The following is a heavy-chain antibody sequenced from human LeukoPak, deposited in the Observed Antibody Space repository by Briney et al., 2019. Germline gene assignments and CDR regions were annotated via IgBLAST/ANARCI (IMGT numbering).Heavy chain of an antibody. Sequence: GGSLRLSCAASGFTFSSYWIHWVRQAPGKGLVWVSRINSDGSSTSYADSVKGRFTISRDNAKNTLYLQMNSLRAKDTAVYYCARAHWELQDVDYWGQGTLVTVSS. CDR1: GFTFSSYW. J-gene: IGHJ4*02. D-gene: IGHD1-26*01. V-gene: IGHV3-74*01. CDR3: ARAHWELQDVDY. CDR2: INSDGSST.